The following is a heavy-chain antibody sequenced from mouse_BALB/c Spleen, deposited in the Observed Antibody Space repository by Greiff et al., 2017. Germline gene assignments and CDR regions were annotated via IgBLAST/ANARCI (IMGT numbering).Heavy chain of an antibody. V-gene: IGHV1-7*01. CDR2: INPSTGYT. J-gene: IGHJ4*01. D-gene: IGHD6-5*01. CDR3: ARLSLENGAMDY. CDR1: GYTFTSYW. Sequence: QVQLKQSGAELAKPGASVKMSCKASGYTFTSYWMHWVKQRPGQGLEWIGYINPSTGYTEYNQKFKDKATLTADKSSSTAYMQLSSLTSEDSAVYYCARLSLENGAMDYWGQGTSVTVSS.